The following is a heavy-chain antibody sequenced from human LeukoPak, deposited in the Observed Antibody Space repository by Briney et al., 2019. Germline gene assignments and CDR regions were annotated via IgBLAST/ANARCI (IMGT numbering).Heavy chain of an antibody. V-gene: IGHV4-34*01. J-gene: IGHJ4*02. CDR1: GGSFSGYY. CDR3: ARHLYTFGPNYFDY. CDR2: INHSGST. D-gene: IGHD2-2*02. Sequence: NPSETLSLTCAVYGGSFSGYYWSWIRQPPGKGLEWIGEINHSGSTNYNPPLKSRVTISVDTSKNQFSLKLSSVTAADTAVYYCARHLYTFGPNYFDYWGQGALVTVSS.